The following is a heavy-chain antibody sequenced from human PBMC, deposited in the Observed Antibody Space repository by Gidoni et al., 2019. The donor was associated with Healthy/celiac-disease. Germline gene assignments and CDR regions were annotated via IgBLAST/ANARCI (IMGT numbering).Heavy chain of an antibody. J-gene: IGHJ6*02. CDR2: IKSKTDGGTT. Sequence: EVQLVESGGGLVKPGGSLSLSCAASGFTFSNAWMNWVRQAPGKGLEWVGRIKSKTDGGTTDYAAPVKGRFTISRDDSKNTLYLQMNSLKTEDTAVYYCTTAAPYYYGSGSYYYYYGMDVWGQGTTVTVSS. CDR3: TTAAPYYYGSGSYYYYYGMDV. D-gene: IGHD3-10*01. V-gene: IGHV3-15*07. CDR1: GFTFSNAW.